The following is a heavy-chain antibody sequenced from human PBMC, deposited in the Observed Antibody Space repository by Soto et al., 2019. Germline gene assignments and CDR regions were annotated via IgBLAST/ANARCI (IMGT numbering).Heavy chain of an antibody. CDR2: ISAYTDTP. CDR1: GYTFTNFG. CDR3: ARVIPGVEAWFDP. J-gene: IGHJ5*02. Sequence: ASVKVSCKASGYTFTNFGVTWVRRAPGQGLEWMGWISAYTDTPNYAQKFQGRVTMTIDTSTSTAYTDLRSLTSDDTAVYYCARVIPGVEAWFDPWGQGTLVTVSS. V-gene: IGHV1-18*01. D-gene: IGHD2-2*01.